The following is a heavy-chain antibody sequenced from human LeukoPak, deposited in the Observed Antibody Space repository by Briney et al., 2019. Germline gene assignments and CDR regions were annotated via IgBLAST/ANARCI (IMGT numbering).Heavy chain of an antibody. Sequence: GGSLRLSCAASGFTFSRYWMSWVRQAPGKGLEWVANIKQDGSEKYYVDSVKGRFTISRDNAKNSLYLQMNSLRAEDTAVYYCARKGKAQQPVDYWGQGTLVTVSS. CDR2: IKQDGSEK. CDR1: GFTFSRYW. V-gene: IGHV3-7*01. J-gene: IGHJ4*02. CDR3: ARKGKAQQPVDY. D-gene: IGHD6-13*01.